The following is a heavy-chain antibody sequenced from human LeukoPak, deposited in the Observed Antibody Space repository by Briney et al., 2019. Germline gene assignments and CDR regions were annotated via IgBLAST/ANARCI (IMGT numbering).Heavy chain of an antibody. CDR2: IIPILGIA. CDR3: ARERIAAASVFDY. V-gene: IGHV1-69*04. Sequence: SVKVSCKASGGTFSSYTISWVRQAPGQGLEWMGRIIPILGIANYAQKFQGRVTITAGKSTSTAYMELSSLRSEDTAVYYCARERIAAASVFDYWGQGTLVTVSS. J-gene: IGHJ4*02. CDR1: GGTFSSYT. D-gene: IGHD6-13*01.